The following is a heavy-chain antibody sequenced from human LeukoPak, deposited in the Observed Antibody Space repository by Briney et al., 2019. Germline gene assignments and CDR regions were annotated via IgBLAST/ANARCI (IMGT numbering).Heavy chain of an antibody. V-gene: IGHV4-39*01. J-gene: IGHJ4*02. Sequence: SETLSLTCTVSGGSISSSSYYWGWIRQPPGKGLEWIGSIYYSGSTYYNPSLKSRVTISVDTSKNQFSLKLSSVTAADTAVYYCARPGSILNGQNYYFDYWGQGTLVTVSS. CDR1: GGSISSSSYY. CDR3: ARPGSILNGQNYYFDY. D-gene: IGHD2-21*01. CDR2: IYYSGST.